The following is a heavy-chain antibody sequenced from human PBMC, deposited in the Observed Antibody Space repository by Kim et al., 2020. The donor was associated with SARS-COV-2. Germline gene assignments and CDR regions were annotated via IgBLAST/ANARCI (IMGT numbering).Heavy chain of an antibody. D-gene: IGHD3-22*01. Sequence: SGKCRFTISRDNSKNTLYLQMNSLRAEDTAVYYCAKDITMIVVASGAFDIWGQGTMVTVSS. V-gene: IGHV3-33*06. J-gene: IGHJ3*02. CDR3: AKDITMIVVASGAFDI.